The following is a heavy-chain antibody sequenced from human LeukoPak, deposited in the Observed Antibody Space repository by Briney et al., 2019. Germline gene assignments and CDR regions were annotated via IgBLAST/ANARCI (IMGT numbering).Heavy chain of an antibody. CDR2: FDPEDGET. D-gene: IGHD6-19*01. J-gene: IGHJ4*02. CDR1: GYTLTELS. V-gene: IGHV1-24*01. CDR3: ATGRQWLAFDY. Sequence: ASVKVSCKVSGYTLTELSMHWVRQAPGKGLEWMGGFDPEDGETIYAQKFQGRVTMTVDTSTDTAYMELSSLRSEDTAVYYCATGRQWLAFDYWGQGTLVTVSS.